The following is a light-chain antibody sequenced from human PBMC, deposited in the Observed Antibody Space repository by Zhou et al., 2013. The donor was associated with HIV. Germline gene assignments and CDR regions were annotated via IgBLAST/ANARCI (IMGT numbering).Light chain of an antibody. J-gene: IGKJ4*01. CDR3: QQLNSYPLT. CDR2: KAS. CDR1: QSISHW. Sequence: DIQMTQSPSTLSASVGDRVTITCRASQSISHWLAWYQHKAGKTPKLLIQKASILQSGVPSRFSGSGSGTEFTLTISSLQPEDFATYYCQQLNSYPLTFGGGTNVEIK. V-gene: IGKV1-5*03.